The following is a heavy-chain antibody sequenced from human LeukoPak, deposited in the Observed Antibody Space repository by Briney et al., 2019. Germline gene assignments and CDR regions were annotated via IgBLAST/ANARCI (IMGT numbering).Heavy chain of an antibody. CDR1: GFTFSSYA. CDR2: ISYDGSNK. CDR3: ARSYWFDP. V-gene: IGHV3-30-3*01. J-gene: IGHJ5*02. Sequence: GRSLRLSCAASGFTFSSYAMHWVRHAPGKGLEWVAVISYDGSNKYYADSVKGRFTISRDNSKNTLYLQMNSLRAEDTAVYYCARSYWFDPWGQGTLVTVSS.